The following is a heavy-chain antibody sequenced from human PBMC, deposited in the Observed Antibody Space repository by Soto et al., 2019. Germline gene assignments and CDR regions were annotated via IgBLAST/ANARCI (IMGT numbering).Heavy chain of an antibody. CDR1: GATIPSDY. J-gene: IGHJ5*02. CDR2: MYYTGST. D-gene: IGHD3-22*01. V-gene: IGHV4-59*01. Sequence: SETLSLTSSVSGATIPSDYWNSIRQPPGKRLEWIGYMYYTGSTRCNPSLGSRVTFSVDASKNQFSLNLSSVTAADTAVYYCARGFYDTGGYSSPFDIWGQG. CDR3: ARGFYDTGGYSSPFDI.